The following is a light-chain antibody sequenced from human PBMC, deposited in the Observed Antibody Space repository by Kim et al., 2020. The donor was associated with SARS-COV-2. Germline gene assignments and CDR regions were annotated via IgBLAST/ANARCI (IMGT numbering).Light chain of an antibody. CDR1: QTVLSSSDNKNY. V-gene: IGKV4-1*01. J-gene: IGKJ1*01. CDR2: WAS. Sequence: DIVMTQSPDSLVVSLGERATINCKSSQTVLSSSDNKNYLAWYQQKPGQPPKLLIYWASTRQSGVPDRFSGRGSGTDFTLTISSLQAEDVAEYYCQQYYATPPRFGQGTKVDIK. CDR3: QQYYATPPR.